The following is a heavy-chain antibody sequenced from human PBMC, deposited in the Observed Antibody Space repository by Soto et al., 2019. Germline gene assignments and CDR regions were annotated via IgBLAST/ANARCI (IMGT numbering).Heavy chain of an antibody. CDR2: IQSGGPT. Sequence: EVQLVESGGGLVQPGGSLRLSCAASGFTVSSKYMSWVRQAPGKGLEWVSLIQSGGPTYYADSVKGRFTISRDTSENTVHLQMDSLRAEDTAVYYCARDDVLCEGGRCYGVPLDVWGKGTTGTGSS. D-gene: IGHD2-15*01. V-gene: IGHV3-66*01. CDR3: ARDDVLCEGGRCYGVPLDV. CDR1: GFTVSSKY. J-gene: IGHJ6*04.